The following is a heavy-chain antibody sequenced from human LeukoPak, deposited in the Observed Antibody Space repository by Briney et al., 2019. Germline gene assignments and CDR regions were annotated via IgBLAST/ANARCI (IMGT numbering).Heavy chain of an antibody. Sequence: SETLSLTCTVSGGSMSSYYWSWIRQPPGKGLEWIGYIYYSGSTNYNPSLKSRVTISVDTSKNQFSLKLSSVTAADTAVYYCARMRGIAVAGLDYWGQETLVTVSS. CDR2: IYYSGST. CDR1: GGSMSSYY. V-gene: IGHV4-59*01. CDR3: ARMRGIAVAGLDY. J-gene: IGHJ4*02. D-gene: IGHD6-19*01.